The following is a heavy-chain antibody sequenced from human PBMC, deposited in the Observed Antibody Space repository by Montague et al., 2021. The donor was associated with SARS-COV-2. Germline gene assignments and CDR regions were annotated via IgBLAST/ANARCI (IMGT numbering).Heavy chain of an antibody. CDR1: GGSFSGYH. V-gene: IGHV4-34*01. CDR2: INYSGST. Sequence: SETLSLTCAVYGGSFSGYHWTWIRQPPGKGLEWIGEINYSGSTNYNPSLKSRVTISVDTSKNQFSLQLSSVTPEDRAVYYCTRDPRYSLSWSFDYWGQGTLVTVSS. CDR3: TRDPRYSLSWSFDY. D-gene: IGHD6-13*01. J-gene: IGHJ4*02.